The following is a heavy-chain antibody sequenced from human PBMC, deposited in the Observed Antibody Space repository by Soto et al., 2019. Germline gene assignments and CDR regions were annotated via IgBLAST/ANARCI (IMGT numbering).Heavy chain of an antibody. D-gene: IGHD2-15*01. Sequence: SETPALTCSISHESVSSDYWSWIGQSAGKRLEWIGRTFITGDTNYNPSLKSRVTMSLDTSKQQLSLKVRSVTAADTAVYFCYLEFTAVVHGLLPFSFDYGVQGILVT. J-gene: IGHJ4*02. V-gene: IGHV4-4*07. CDR3: YLEFTAVVHGLLPFSFDY. CDR2: TFITGDT. CDR1: HESVSSDY.